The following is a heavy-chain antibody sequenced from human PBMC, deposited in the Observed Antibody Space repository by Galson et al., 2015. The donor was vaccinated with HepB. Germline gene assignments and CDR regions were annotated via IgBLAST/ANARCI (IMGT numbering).Heavy chain of an antibody. D-gene: IGHD6-13*01. J-gene: IGHJ3*02. CDR2: ISGSGGST. Sequence: SLRLSCAASGFTFSSYAMSWVRQAPGKGLEWVSAISGSGGSTYYADSVKGRFTISRDNSKNTLYLQMNSLRAEDTAVYYCATPESLQQLVRKDDAFDIWGQGTMVTVSS. V-gene: IGHV3-23*01. CDR1: GFTFSSYA. CDR3: ATPESLQQLVRKDDAFDI.